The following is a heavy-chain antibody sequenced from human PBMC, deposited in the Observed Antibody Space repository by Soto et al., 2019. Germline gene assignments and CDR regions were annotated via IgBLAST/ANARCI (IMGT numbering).Heavy chain of an antibody. V-gene: IGHV4-31*03. CDR1: GDSLSSGGHY. CDR3: ARVDHRGYFAILTDY. CDR2: IYDSVNT. J-gene: IGHJ4*02. D-gene: IGHD3-9*01. Sequence: SETLSLTCTVSGDSLSSGGHYWSWIRQHPGKGLEWIGHIYDSVNTYYSPSLRSRVTISADMSKNQFSLNMRSVTAADTAVYYCARVDHRGYFAILTDYWGQGTLVTVSS.